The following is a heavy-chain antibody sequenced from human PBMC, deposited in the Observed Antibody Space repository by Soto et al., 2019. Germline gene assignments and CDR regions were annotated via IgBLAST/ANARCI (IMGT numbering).Heavy chain of an antibody. Sequence: SVKVSCKASGGTFSSYTISWVRQAPGQGLEWMGRIIPILGIANYAQKFQGRVTITADKSTSTAYMELSSLRSEDTAVYYCARGGSSSWAGAFDIWGQGTMVTVSS. J-gene: IGHJ3*02. CDR3: ARGGSSSWAGAFDI. D-gene: IGHD6-13*01. CDR1: GGTFSSYT. CDR2: IIPILGIA. V-gene: IGHV1-69*02.